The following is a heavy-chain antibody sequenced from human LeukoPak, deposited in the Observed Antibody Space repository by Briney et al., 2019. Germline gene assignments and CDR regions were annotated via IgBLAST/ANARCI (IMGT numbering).Heavy chain of an antibody. J-gene: IGHJ4*02. Sequence: GGSLRLSCAASGFTFSSYDMHWVRQAPGKGLEWVTFIRYDGGNKYYADSVKGRFTFSRDNSKNTLYLQMNSLRAEDTAVYYCTKEGGYGGNSFLDYWGQGTLVTVSS. CDR3: TKEGGYGGNSFLDY. CDR1: GFTFSSYD. V-gene: IGHV3-30*02. CDR2: IRYDGGNK. D-gene: IGHD4-23*01.